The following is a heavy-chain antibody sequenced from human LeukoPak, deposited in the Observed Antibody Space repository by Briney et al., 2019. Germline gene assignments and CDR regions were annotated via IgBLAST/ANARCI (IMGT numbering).Heavy chain of an antibody. J-gene: IGHJ5*02. V-gene: IGHV4-4*02. D-gene: IGHD2-21*02. CDR2: IYHSGST. Sequence: SGTLSLTCAVSGGSISSSNWWSWVRQPPGKGLEWIGEIYHSGSTNYNPSLKSRVTISVDKSKNQFSLKLSSATAADTAVYYCAVYCGGDCYSGVNNWFDPWGQGTLVTVSS. CDR3: AVYCGGDCYSGVNNWFDP. CDR1: GGSISSSNW.